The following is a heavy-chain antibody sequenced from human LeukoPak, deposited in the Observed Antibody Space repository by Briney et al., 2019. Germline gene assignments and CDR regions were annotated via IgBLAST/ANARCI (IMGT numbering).Heavy chain of an antibody. CDR1: GFPFSRFY. Sequence: GGSLRLSCAVSGFPFSRFYMSWIRQAPGKGLEWISYIGLSGSPLDYADSVKGRFTISRDNDKNSLYLDMNSLRAEDTAVYYCARDSPTARLGYWGQGTLVTVSS. CDR2: IGLSGSPL. D-gene: IGHD4-17*01. J-gene: IGHJ4*02. CDR3: ARDSPTARLGY. V-gene: IGHV3-11*04.